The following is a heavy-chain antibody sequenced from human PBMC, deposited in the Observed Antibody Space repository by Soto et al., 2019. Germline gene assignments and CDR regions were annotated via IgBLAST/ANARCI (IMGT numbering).Heavy chain of an antibody. CDR2: IYSSGST. J-gene: IGHJ5*02. Sequence: SETLSHTYTVSGGSISSISNYWGWIRQPPGKGLEWIGSIYSSGSTHYNLSLESRVTISVDTSQNQFTLKLSSVTAADTAVDYCARLDYIWLELEPWGQGIMVIV. CDR3: ARLDYIWLELEP. D-gene: IGHD4-4*01. CDR1: GGSISSISNY. V-gene: IGHV4-39*01.